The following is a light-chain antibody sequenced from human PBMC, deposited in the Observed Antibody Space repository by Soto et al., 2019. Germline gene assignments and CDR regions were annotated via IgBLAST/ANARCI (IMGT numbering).Light chain of an antibody. V-gene: IGLV1-44*01. J-gene: IGLJ2*01. CDR2: NNN. Sequence: QSVLTQPPSASGTPGQRVTISCSGSSSNIGSNAVNWCQQLPGTAPRLLISNNNQRASGVPDRFSGSKSGTSASLAISGLQSEAEADYYCASWDDSLNGVVFGGGTKLTVL. CDR1: SSNIGSNA. CDR3: ASWDDSLNGVV.